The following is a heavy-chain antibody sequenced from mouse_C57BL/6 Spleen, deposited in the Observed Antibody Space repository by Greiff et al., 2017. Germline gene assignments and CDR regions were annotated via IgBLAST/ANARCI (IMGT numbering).Heavy chain of an antibody. V-gene: IGHV1-55*01. Sequence: VQLPESGAELVKPGASVKMSCKASGYTFTSYWITWVKQRPGQGLEWIGDIYPGSGSTNYNEKFKSKATLTVDTSSSTAYMQLSSLTSEDSAVYYCARGVAWFAYWGQGTLVTVSA. D-gene: IGHD1-1*01. CDR3: ARGVAWFAY. CDR1: GYTFTSYW. CDR2: IYPGSGST. J-gene: IGHJ3*01.